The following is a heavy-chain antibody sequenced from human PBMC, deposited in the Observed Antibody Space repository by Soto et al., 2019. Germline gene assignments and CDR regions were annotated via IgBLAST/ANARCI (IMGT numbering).Heavy chain of an antibody. D-gene: IGHD3-9*01. CDR3: TTVAPFYDILTGDSNYHYFDY. Sequence: PGGSLRLSCAVSGFTFGDHYMDWVRQAPGKGLEWVGRIRNKANSYTTEYAASVKGRFTISGDESKNSLYLQMNSLKTEDTAVYYCTTVAPFYDILTGDSNYHYFDYWGQGTLVTVSS. CDR2: IRNKANSYTT. V-gene: IGHV3-72*01. CDR1: GFTFGDHY. J-gene: IGHJ4*02.